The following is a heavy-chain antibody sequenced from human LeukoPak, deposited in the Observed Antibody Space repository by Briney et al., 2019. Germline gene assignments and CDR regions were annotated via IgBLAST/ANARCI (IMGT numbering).Heavy chain of an antibody. CDR2: IYYSGST. CDR3: ARGLGPHDY. V-gene: IGHV4-39*01. Sequence: SETLSLTCTVSGGSISSSNYYWGWIRQPPGKGLEWIGSIYYSGSTYYNPSLKSRVTISVDTPKNQFSLKVSSVTAADTAVYYCARGLGPHDYWGQGTLVTVSS. CDR1: GGSISSSNYY. J-gene: IGHJ4*02.